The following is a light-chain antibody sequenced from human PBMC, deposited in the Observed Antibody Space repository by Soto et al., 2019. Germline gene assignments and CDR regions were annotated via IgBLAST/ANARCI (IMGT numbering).Light chain of an antibody. J-gene: IGKJ1*01. CDR2: TAS. V-gene: IGKV1-6*01. CDR1: QAITND. Sequence: IQMTQSPSSLSASVGDRVTITCRASQAITNDLGWFQQKPGKAPKLLIYTASHLQSGVPSRFSGSGSDTDFTLTISSLQPEDFATYYCLQDYNYPRTFGQGTKVEL. CDR3: LQDYNYPRT.